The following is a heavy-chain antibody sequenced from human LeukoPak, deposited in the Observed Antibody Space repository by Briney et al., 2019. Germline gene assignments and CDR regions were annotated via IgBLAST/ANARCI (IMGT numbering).Heavy chain of an antibody. CDR2: IYYSGST. V-gene: IGHV4-59*01. Sequence: SETLSLTCTVSGGSISSYYWSWIRQPPGKGLEWIGYIYYSGSTNYNPSLKSRVTISVDTSKNQFSLKLSSVTAADTAVYYCARLGASTYPYYYYYYMDVWGKGTTVTVSS. J-gene: IGHJ6*03. CDR3: ARLGASTYPYYYYYYMDV. CDR1: GGSISSYY. D-gene: IGHD3-16*01.